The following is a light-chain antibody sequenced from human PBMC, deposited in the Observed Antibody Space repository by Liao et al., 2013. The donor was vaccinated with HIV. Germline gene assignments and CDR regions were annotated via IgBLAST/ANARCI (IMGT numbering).Light chain of an antibody. J-gene: IGLJ3*02. V-gene: IGLV3-21*04. CDR1: NIGSKS. CDR2: SDT. CDR3: QVWDSSSDHSV. Sequence: SYELTQPPSVSVAPGKTARITCGGNNIGSKSVHWYQQKPGQAPVLVLYSDTDRPSGIPERFSGSNSGNTATLTISRVEAGDEADYYCQVWDSSSDHSVFGGGTKLTVL.